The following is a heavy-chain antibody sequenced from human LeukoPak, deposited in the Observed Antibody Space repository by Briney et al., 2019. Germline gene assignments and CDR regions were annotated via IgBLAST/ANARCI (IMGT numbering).Heavy chain of an antibody. CDR1: GFTFSNYA. CDR2: ITGSGGET. Sequence: PGGSLRLSCAASGFTFSNYAMSWVRQTPGKGLEWASSITGSGGETHYADSVKGRFSISRDNSKNSLYLQMNSLRAEDTALYYCAKDRDSSGYSHYYFDYWGQGTLVTVSS. D-gene: IGHD3-22*01. V-gene: IGHV3-23*01. CDR3: AKDRDSSGYSHYYFDY. J-gene: IGHJ4*02.